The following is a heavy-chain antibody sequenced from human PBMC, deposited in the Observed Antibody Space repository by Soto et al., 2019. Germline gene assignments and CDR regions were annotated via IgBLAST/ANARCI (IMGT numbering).Heavy chain of an antibody. CDR2: ISGSGGST. CDR3: ASGSYCSSTNCYATYYFDY. Sequence: GGSLRLSCAASGFTFSSYAMTWVRQAPGKGLEWVSAISGSGGSTYYADSVKGRFTISRDNSKNTLYLQMNSLRPEDTAVYYCASGSYCSSTNCYATYYFDYWGQGTLVTVSS. J-gene: IGHJ4*02. D-gene: IGHD2-2*01. CDR1: GFTFSSYA. V-gene: IGHV3-23*01.